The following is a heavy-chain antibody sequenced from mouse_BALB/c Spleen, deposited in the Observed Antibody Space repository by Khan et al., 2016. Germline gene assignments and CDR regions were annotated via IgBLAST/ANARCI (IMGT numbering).Heavy chain of an antibody. CDR3: ARCSYSNSSSRYFDV. CDR2: INTDSGES. D-gene: IGHD1-1*01. CDR1: GYTFTNYG. J-gene: IGHJ1*01. V-gene: IGHV9-3-1*01. Sequence: QIQLVQSGPELKKPGKTVKISCKASGYTFTNYGMNWVKQAPGKGLEWMGWINTDSGESTYADDFKGRFAFSLETSANTAYLQINNLNNEDTATYSWARCSYSNSSSRYFDVWGAGTTVTVSS.